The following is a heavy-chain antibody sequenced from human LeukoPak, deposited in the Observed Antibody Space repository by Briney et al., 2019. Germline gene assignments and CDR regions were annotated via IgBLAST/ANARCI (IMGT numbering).Heavy chain of an antibody. J-gene: IGHJ4*02. D-gene: IGHD5-24*01. CDR1: GDSISGYY. CDR2: VFPSGSA. CDR3: ARGSRLGMALTTFDF. Sequence: SETLSLTCTVSGDSISGYYWSWIRHPPGKGLQWIGYVFPSGSADYIPSLKSRVTISADTSKSQISLKLNSVTAADTAIYFCARGSRLGMALTTFDFWGQGPLVTVSS. V-gene: IGHV4-4*09.